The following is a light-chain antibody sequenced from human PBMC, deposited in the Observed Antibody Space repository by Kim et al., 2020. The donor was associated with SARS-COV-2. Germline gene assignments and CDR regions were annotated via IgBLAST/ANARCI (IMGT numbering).Light chain of an antibody. CDR3: QSYDSSPSGWV. V-gene: IGLV1-40*01. Sequence: QSLLTQPPSVSGAPGQRVTISCTGSSSNIGAGYDVHWYQQLPGTAPKLLIYGNSNRPSGVPDRFSGSKSGTSASLAITGLQAEDEADYYCQSYDSSPSGWVFGGGTKLTVL. J-gene: IGLJ3*02. CDR2: GNS. CDR1: SSNIGAGYD.